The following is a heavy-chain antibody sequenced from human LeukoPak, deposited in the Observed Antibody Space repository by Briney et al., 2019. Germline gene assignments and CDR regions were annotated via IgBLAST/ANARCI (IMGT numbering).Heavy chain of an antibody. Sequence: SETLSLTCTVSGGSISSYYWSWIRQPPGKGLEWIGYIYYSGSTNYNPSLKSRVTISVDTSKDQFSLKLSSVTAADTAVYYCARANSRVYYYYMDVWGKGTTVTVSS. CDR3: ARANSRVYYYYMDV. J-gene: IGHJ6*03. CDR2: IYYSGST. CDR1: GGSISSYY. D-gene: IGHD6-13*01. V-gene: IGHV4-59*01.